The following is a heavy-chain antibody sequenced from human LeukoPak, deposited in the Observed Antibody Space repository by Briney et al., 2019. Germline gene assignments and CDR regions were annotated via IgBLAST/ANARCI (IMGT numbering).Heavy chain of an antibody. Sequence: SETLSLTCTVSGASISSEGYYWSWIRQHPGEGLELIGFIYYSGHTYYNPSLKSRVTISVDTSKNQFSLKLSSVTAADTAVYYCARLSVARYCSSTSCYPPGMDVWGRGTTVTVSS. CDR2: IYYSGHT. CDR3: ARLSVARYCSSTSCYPPGMDV. CDR1: GASISSEGYY. J-gene: IGHJ6*02. V-gene: IGHV4-39*01. D-gene: IGHD2-2*01.